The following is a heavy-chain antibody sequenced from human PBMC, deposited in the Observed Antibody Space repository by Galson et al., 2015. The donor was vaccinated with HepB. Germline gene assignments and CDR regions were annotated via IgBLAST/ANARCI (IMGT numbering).Heavy chain of an antibody. CDR3: ARVSSGWYAVDY. D-gene: IGHD6-19*01. CDR1: GGTFSSYA. CDR2: IIPIFGTA. Sequence: SVKVSCKASGGTFSSYAISWVRQAPGQGLEWMGGIIPIFGTANYAQKFQGRVTITADESTSTVYMELSSLRSEDTAVYYCARVSSGWYAVDYWGQGTLVTVSS. J-gene: IGHJ4*02. V-gene: IGHV1-69*13.